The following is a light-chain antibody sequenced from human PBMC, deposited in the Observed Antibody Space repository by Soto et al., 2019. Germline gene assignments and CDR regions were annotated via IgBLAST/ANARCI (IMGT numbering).Light chain of an antibody. V-gene: IGKV1-5*01. CDR3: QHYNSYLWT. Sequence: DVPMTQSPSTLSASVGDRVTISCRASQRILTFLAWYQQKPGKAPKLLIYRASTLESGVSSRFRGSGSGTDFNLTITSLQPDDFATYYCQHYNSYLWTFGPGTKVDIK. CDR2: RAS. J-gene: IGKJ1*01. CDR1: QRILTF.